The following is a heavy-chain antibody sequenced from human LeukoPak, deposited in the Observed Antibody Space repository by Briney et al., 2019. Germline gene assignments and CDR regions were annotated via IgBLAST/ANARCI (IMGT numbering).Heavy chain of an antibody. CDR2: FNPASGGT. CDR1: GYIFTDYY. D-gene: IGHD4-23*01. CDR3: ARGLYYGGNQRAHDAFDI. V-gene: IGHV1-2*02. Sequence: WASVKVSCKASGYIFTDYYMHWVRQAPGQGLEWMGWFNPASGGTKYAQKFQGRVTMTRDTSINTAYMELSSLGLDDTAVYYCARGLYYGGNQRAHDAFDIWGQGTLVTVPS. J-gene: IGHJ3*02.